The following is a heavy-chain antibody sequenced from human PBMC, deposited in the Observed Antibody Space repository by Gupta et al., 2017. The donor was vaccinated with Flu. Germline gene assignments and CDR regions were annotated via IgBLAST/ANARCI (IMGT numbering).Heavy chain of an antibody. J-gene: IGHJ4*02. V-gene: IGHV4-39*02. CDR3: LTAEREGSNKLDY. CDR2: IHYTGNT. Sequence: QLQLQESGPRLVKPSETLSLTCSVSGGSISGSHYYWGWVRQPPGKGLEWIATIHYTGNTYYNPSLKSRVAISVDTAKNQFALKLTYGKDADTAVYSCLTAEREGSNKLDYWGQGALVPVS. CDR1: GGSISGSHYY.